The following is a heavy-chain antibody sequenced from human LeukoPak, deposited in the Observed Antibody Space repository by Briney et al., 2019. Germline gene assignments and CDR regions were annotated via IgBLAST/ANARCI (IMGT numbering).Heavy chain of an antibody. CDR1: GFTFTSYA. D-gene: IGHD6-19*01. J-gene: IGHJ4*02. CDR2: ISGSGGSA. CDR3: AREYSSARAFDY. Sequence: PGGSLRLSCAASGFTFTSYAMNWVRQAPGKGLEWVSAISGSGGSAFYADSVKGRFTIFRDTSKNTLYLQMNSLRAEDTAVYYCAREYSSARAFDYWGQGTLVTVSS. V-gene: IGHV3-23*01.